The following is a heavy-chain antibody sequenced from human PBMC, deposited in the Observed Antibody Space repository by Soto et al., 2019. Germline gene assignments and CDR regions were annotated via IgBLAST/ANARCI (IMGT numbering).Heavy chain of an antibody. CDR3: AKELVDSGWTYLGY. J-gene: IGHJ4*02. CDR1: GFSFNTYA. Sequence: PGGSLRLSCAAYGFSFNTYAMRWVRQAPGKGLEWVSAISDRDGRTYYVDSVKGRFTISRDNSKNTLYLQMNGLRAEETAVYFCAKELVDSGWTYLGYWDQGTLVTLSS. CDR2: ISDRDGRT. D-gene: IGHD6-19*01. V-gene: IGHV3-23*01.